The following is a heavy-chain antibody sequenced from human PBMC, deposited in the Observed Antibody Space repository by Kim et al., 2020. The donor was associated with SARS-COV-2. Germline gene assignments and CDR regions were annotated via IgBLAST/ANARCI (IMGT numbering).Heavy chain of an antibody. CDR2: IYYSGST. J-gene: IGHJ6*02. Sequence: SETLSLTCTVSGGSISSYYWSWIRQPPGKGLEWIGYIYYSGSTNYNPSLKSRVTISVDTSKNQLSLKLSSVTAADTAVYYCAGDYYSYGYVGDYYYGMDVWGQGTTVTVSS. V-gene: IGHV4-59*01. CDR3: AGDYYSYGYVGDYYYGMDV. D-gene: IGHD5-18*01. CDR1: GGSISSYY.